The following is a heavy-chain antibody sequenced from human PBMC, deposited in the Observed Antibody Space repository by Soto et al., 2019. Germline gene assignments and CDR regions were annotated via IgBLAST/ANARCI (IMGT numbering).Heavy chain of an antibody. V-gene: IGHV1-18*01. CDR3: AKVLSGTDCDDSDY. CDR2: ISAHNGNT. Sequence: QVQLVQSGAEVKKPGASVMLSCKASGYTFNKHAIMWVRQARGQGLEWMGWISAHNGNTNSAPKFQDRLTMTTDISTSTAYMELRSLRSDDTAVYYCAKVLSGTDCDDSDYWGQGTLVTVSS. CDR1: GYTFNKHA. J-gene: IGHJ4*02. D-gene: IGHD1-26*01.